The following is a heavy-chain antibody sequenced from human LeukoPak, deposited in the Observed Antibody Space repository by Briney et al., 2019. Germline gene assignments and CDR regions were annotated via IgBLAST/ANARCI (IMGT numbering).Heavy chain of an antibody. CDR1: GGSISSYY. J-gene: IGHJ3*02. D-gene: IGHD5-18*01. V-gene: IGHV4-59*01. CDR2: IYYSGST. CDR3: ARDLGYFDAFDI. Sequence: SETLSLTCTVSGGSISSYYWSWIRKPPGKGLEWIGYIYYSGSTNYNPSLKSRVTISVDTSKNQFSLKLSSVTAADTAVYYCARDLGYFDAFDIWGQGTMVTVSS.